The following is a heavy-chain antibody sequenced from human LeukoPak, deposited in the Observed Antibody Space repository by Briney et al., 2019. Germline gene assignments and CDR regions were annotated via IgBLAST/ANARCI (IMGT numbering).Heavy chain of an antibody. CDR3: AKENYYPNTAFDI. V-gene: IGHV3-30-3*01. J-gene: IGHJ3*02. D-gene: IGHD3-22*01. CDR2: ISYDGSNK. Sequence: PGRSLRLSCAASGFTFSSYAMHWVRQAPGKGLEWVAVISYDGSNKYYADSVKGRFTISRDNSKNTLYLQMDSLRADDTALYYCAKENYYPNTAFDIWGQGTMVTVSS. CDR1: GFTFSSYA.